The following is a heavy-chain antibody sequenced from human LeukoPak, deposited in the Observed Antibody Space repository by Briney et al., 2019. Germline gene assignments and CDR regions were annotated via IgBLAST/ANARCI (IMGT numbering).Heavy chain of an antibody. V-gene: IGHV3-21*01. CDR3: AKDTTGF. CDR1: GFSFSSHS. J-gene: IGHJ4*02. Sequence: PGGSLRLSCAASGFSFSSHSMNWVRQAPGKGLEWVSSISSTSSYIYYVDSVKGRFTISRDNAKNSLYLQMNSLRAEDTAVYYCAKDTTGFWGQGTLVTVSS. D-gene: IGHD4-17*01. CDR2: ISSTSSYI.